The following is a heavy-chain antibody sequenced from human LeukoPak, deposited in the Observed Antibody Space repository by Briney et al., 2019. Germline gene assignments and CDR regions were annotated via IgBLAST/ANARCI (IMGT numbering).Heavy chain of an antibody. J-gene: IGHJ4*02. Sequence: PGGSLRLSCAASGFTFSSFAMSWVRQAPGKGLEWVSGISGSGDSTNYADSVKGRSTISRDNSKNTLHLQMNSLRAEDTAVYYCAKRRIAVAGFSYFDYWGQGTLVTVSS. V-gene: IGHV3-23*01. D-gene: IGHD6-19*01. CDR1: GFTFSSFA. CDR2: ISGSGDST. CDR3: AKRRIAVAGFSYFDY.